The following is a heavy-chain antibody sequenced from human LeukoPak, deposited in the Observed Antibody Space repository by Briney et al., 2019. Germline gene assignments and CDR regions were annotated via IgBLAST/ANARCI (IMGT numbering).Heavy chain of an antibody. J-gene: IGHJ4*02. V-gene: IGHV3-23*01. CDR1: GFIFSDYG. CDR2: IGGRGGST. CDR3: AKSYGDYDYFDY. D-gene: IGHD4-17*01. Sequence: GGSLRLSCAASGFIFSDYGMSWVRQAPGKGLEWVSSIGGRGGSTYYADSVKGRFTISRDNSKNTLYLQMNSLRAEDTAVYYCAKSYGDYDYFDYWGLGTLVTVSS.